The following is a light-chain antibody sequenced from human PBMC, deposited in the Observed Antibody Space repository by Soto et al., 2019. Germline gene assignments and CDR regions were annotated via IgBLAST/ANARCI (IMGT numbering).Light chain of an antibody. CDR3: QQSYSGPLT. CDR1: QSISSY. Sequence: DIQMTQSPSSLSASVGDRVTITCRASQSISSYLNWYQQKPGKAPKLLIYAASSLQSGVPSRFSGSGSGTDFTLTISSLQPEDFATYYCQQSYSGPLTFGGGTKV. J-gene: IGKJ4*01. V-gene: IGKV1-39*01. CDR2: AAS.